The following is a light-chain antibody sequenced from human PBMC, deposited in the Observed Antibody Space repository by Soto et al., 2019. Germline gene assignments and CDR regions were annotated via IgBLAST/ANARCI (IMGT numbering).Light chain of an antibody. V-gene: IGKV3-15*01. CDR1: QSVSSN. CDR2: GAS. Sequence: EIVMTQSPATLSVSPGERATLSCRASQSVSSNLAWYQQKPGQAPRLLIYGASTRATGIPARFSGSGSGTEFTLTVSSLQFEDFAVYYCQQYNNWPRTCGGGTK. CDR3: QQYNNWPRT. J-gene: IGKJ4*01.